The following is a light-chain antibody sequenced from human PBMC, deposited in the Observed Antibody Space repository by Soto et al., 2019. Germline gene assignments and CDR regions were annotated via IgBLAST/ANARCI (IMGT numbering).Light chain of an antibody. CDR3: QHYNNWPPWT. Sequence: EIVMTQSPATLSVSPGERATFSCRASQSVSSNLAWYQQKPGQAPRLLIYGASIRATGNPARFSGSGSGTEFTLTISTLQSEDFAIYYCQHYNNWPPWTFGQGTK. CDR1: QSVSSN. CDR2: GAS. J-gene: IGKJ1*01. V-gene: IGKV3-15*01.